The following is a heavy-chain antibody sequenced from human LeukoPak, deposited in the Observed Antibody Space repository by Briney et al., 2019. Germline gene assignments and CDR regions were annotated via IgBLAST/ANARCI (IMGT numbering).Heavy chain of an antibody. V-gene: IGHV1-2*02. D-gene: IGHD1-14*01. J-gene: IGHJ5*02. CDR2: INPNSGVT. CDR3: ARAVTTEAS. CDR1: GYTFTTYY. Sequence: ASVKVSCKASGYTFTTYYVYWVRQAPGQGLERMGWINPNSGVTNYAQKFQGRVTMTRDTSISTAYVELSGLRSDDTAVYFCARAVTTEASWGQGTLVTVSS.